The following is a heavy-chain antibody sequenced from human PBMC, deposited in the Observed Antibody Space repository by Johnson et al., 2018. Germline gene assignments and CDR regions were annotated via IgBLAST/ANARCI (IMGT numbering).Heavy chain of an antibody. CDR1: GFIVSMYW. J-gene: IGHJ3*02. CDR2: IKQDGSEK. V-gene: IGHV3-7*01. CDR3: ARPGPRGGFDI. Sequence: VQLVESGGGLVQPGGSLRLSCEGSGFIVSMYWMSWIRQAPGKGLEWVANIKQDGSEKYYVDSVKGRFTIYRDDAKNSVYLQMNSLRAEDTAVYSCARPGPRGGFDIWGQGTRVTVSP. D-gene: IGHD3-16*01.